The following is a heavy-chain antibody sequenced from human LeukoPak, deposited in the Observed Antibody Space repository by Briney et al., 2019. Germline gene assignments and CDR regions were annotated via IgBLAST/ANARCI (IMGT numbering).Heavy chain of an antibody. J-gene: IGHJ4*02. Sequence: SVKVSCKASGDSFSSYPINWVRQALGQGLEWIGGIIPIFGSPNYAHKFRRRVTMNADRSANTAYMEPSSLQIDDTAVYYCAKELRIVEMGSFASWGQGTLIIVSS. CDR3: AKELRIVEMGSFAS. V-gene: IGHV1-69*06. CDR2: IIPIFGSP. CDR1: GDSFSSYP. D-gene: IGHD1-26*01.